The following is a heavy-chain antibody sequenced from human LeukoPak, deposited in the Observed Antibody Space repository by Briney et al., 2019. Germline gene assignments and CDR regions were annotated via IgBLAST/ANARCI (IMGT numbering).Heavy chain of an antibody. CDR3: TREYCRGGRCFAGPGH. J-gene: IGHJ4*02. Sequence: GGSLRLSCAASGFTFSNYWMYWVRRVPGMGPVWVAPINSDGTVRNYADSVQGRFTVSRDNAKNTLYLQMNSLRADDTAVYFCTREYCRGGRCFAGPGHWGQGTLVTVSS. D-gene: IGHD2-15*01. CDR1: GFTFSNYW. CDR2: INSDGTVR. V-gene: IGHV3-74*01.